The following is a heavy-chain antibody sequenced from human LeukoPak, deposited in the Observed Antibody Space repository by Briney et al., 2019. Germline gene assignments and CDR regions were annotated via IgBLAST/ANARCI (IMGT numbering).Heavy chain of an antibody. CDR1: GFAFNTYS. CDR2: IFSSSTYI. J-gene: IGHJ4*02. CDR3: ARDFYDGFALDY. D-gene: IGHD2/OR15-2a*01. Sequence: GESLRLSCAASGFAFNTYSMNWVRQAPGKGLEGVSFIFSSSTYIYYTDSVKGRFTISRDNARNSLYLQMDNLRAEDTGVYCCARDFYDGFALDYWGQGTLVTVSS. V-gene: IGHV3-21*03.